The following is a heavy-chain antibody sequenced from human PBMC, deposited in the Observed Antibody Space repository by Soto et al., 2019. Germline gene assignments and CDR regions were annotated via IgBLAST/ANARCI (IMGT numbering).Heavy chain of an antibody. Sequence: GGSLRLSCAASGFAFSSYDMHWVRQATGKGLEWVSAIGTAGDTYYPGSVKGRFTISRENAKSSLYLQMNSLRAGDTAVYYCARAVSSGWFHYFDYWGQGTLVTVSS. D-gene: IGHD6-19*01. CDR3: ARAVSSGWFHYFDY. CDR1: GFAFSSYD. CDR2: IGTAGDT. J-gene: IGHJ4*02. V-gene: IGHV3-13*04.